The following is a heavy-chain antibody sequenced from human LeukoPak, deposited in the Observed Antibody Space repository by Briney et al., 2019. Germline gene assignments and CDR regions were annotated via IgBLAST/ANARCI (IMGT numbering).Heavy chain of an antibody. V-gene: IGHV3-30*02. CDR2: IRYDGSNT. J-gene: IGHJ4*02. CDR3: ARDTLGEGEDANYAVYYFDY. CDR1: GFTFSRNG. D-gene: IGHD4/OR15-4a*01. Sequence: GGSLRLSCAASGFTFSRNGMHWVRQAPGKGLEWVAFIRYDGSNTDYADSVKGRFTISRDNGKNSLDLQMNSLRADDTAFYYCARDTLGEGEDANYAVYYFDYWGQGTVVTVSS.